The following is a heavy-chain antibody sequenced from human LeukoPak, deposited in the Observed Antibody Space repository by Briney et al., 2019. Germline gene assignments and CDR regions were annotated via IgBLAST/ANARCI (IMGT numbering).Heavy chain of an antibody. Sequence: SETLSLTCAVYGGSFSGYYWSWIPQPPGKGLEWSGEINHSGSTNYNPSLKSRVTISVDTSKNQFSLKLSSVTAADTAVYYCARHGLWWLRSGVWAFDIWGQGTMVTVSS. D-gene: IGHD5-12*01. J-gene: IGHJ3*02. CDR2: INHSGST. V-gene: IGHV4-34*01. CDR1: GGSFSGYY. CDR3: ARHGLWWLRSGVWAFDI.